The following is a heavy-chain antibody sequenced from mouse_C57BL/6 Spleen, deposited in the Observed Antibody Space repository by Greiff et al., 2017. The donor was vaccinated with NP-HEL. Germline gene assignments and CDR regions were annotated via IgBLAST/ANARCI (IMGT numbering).Heavy chain of an antibody. Sequence: QVQLQQSGSELRSPGSSVKLSCKDFDSEVFPIAYMSGVRQKPGHGFEWIGGILQRIGRTIYGEKFEDKATLDADTLSNTAYLELNSLTSEDSAIYYCARDGGSSLGYFDVWGTGTTVTVSS. CDR3: ARDGGSSLGYFDV. J-gene: IGHJ1*03. D-gene: IGHD1-1*01. V-gene: IGHV15-2*01. CDR1: DSEVFPIAY. CDR2: ILQRIGRT.